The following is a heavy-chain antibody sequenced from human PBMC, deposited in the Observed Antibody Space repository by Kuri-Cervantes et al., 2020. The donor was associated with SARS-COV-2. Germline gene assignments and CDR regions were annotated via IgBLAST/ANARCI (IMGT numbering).Heavy chain of an antibody. D-gene: IGHD2-2*02. J-gene: IGHJ6*03. V-gene: IGHV1-69*13. CDR2: IIPIFGTA. Sequence: SVKVSCKASGYTFTSYDINWVRQAAGQGLEWMGGIIPIFGTANYAQKFQGRVTITADESTSTAYMELSSLRSEDTAVYYCASRYCSSTSCYRGDYYYYYMDVWGKGTTVTVSS. CDR1: GYTFTSYD. CDR3: ASRYCSSTSCYRGDYYYYYMDV.